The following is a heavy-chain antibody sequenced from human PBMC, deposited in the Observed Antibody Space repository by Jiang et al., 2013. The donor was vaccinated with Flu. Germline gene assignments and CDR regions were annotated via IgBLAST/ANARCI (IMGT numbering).Heavy chain of an antibody. V-gene: IGHV4-38-2*02. D-gene: IGHD3-22*01. CDR2: IYHSGTT. Sequence: AVSGYSISSGYYWGWIRQPPGKGLEWIGSIYHSGTTYYSPSLKSRVTISVDTSKNQFSLKLSSLTAADTAVYYCARDLTMYYFDSSGLYDAFDIWGQGTMVTVSS. CDR3: ARDLTMYYFDSSGLYDAFDI. J-gene: IGHJ3*02. CDR1: GYSISSGYY.